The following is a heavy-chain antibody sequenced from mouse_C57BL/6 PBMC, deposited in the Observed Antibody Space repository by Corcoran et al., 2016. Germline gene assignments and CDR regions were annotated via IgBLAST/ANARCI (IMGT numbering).Heavy chain of an antibody. CDR3: ARRVAWYFDV. CDR1: GYTFTDYN. V-gene: IGHV1-18*01. Sequence: EVQLQQSGPELVKPGASEKIPCKAYGYTFTDYNMDWVKQSHGKSLEWIGDINPNNGGTIYNQKFKGKATLTVDKSSSTAYMELRSLTSEDTAVYYCARRVAWYFDVWGTGTTVTVSS. CDR2: INPNNGGT. J-gene: IGHJ1*03. D-gene: IGHD1-1*02.